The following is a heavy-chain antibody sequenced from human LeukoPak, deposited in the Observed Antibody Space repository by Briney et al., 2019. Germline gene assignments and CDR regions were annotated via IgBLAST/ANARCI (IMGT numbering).Heavy chain of an antibody. V-gene: IGHV3-23*01. D-gene: IGHD3-10*01. CDR1: GFSFSSSA. J-gene: IGHJ4*02. CDR3: AKTYFGSGSYYSGPNDS. CDR2: MSGSGGST. Sequence: GGSLRLSCAASGFSFSSSAMSWVRQAPGKGLEWVSAMSGSGGSTYYADSVKGRFTISRDNSKNTLYLQMNSLRAEDTAVYYCAKTYFGSGSYYSGPNDSWGQGTLVTVSS.